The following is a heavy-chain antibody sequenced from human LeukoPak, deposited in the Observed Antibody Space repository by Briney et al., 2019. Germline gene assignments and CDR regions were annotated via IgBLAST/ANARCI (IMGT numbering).Heavy chain of an antibody. J-gene: IGHJ3*02. V-gene: IGHV1-8*01. CDR1: GYTFTTYD. CDR3: ARAPGEGYTYGQTRNVFDI. D-gene: IGHD5-18*01. CDR2: MNPNTGDT. Sequence: ASVTVSCKTSGYTFTTYDINWVRQATGQGREWMGWMNPNTGDTGYAQKFQGRVTLTRNTSISTAYMELSSLRSEDTAVYYCARAPGEGYTYGQTRNVFDIWGQGTMVTVSS.